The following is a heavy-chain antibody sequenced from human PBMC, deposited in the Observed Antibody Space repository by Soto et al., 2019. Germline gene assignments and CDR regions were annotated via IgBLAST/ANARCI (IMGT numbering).Heavy chain of an antibody. J-gene: IGHJ4*02. CDR3: AKDPNGDYAPAFDS. CDR2: ITGSGAGT. D-gene: IGHD4-17*01. CDR1: GFTISSYA. Sequence: PGGSLRLSCAASGFTISSYAMTWVRQAPGKGLEYVSSITGSGAGTVYADSVKGRFTISRDNSKNMLYLQLSSLRAEDTAIYFCAKDPNGDYAPAFDSWGQGSLVTVSS. V-gene: IGHV3-23*01.